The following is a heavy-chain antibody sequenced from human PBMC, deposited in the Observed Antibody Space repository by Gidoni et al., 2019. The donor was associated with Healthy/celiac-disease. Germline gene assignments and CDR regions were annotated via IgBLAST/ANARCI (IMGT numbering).Heavy chain of an antibody. CDR2: ISWNSGSI. D-gene: IGHD3-3*01. CDR1: GFTFDDYA. CDR3: AKDRFQNYYGMDV. J-gene: IGHJ6*02. Sequence: EVQLVESGGGLVQPGRSLRLSCAASGFTFDDYAMHWVHQAPGKGLEWVSGISWNSGSIGYADSVKGRFTISRDNAKNSLYLQMNSLRAEDTALYYCAKDRFQNYYGMDVWGQGTTVTVSS. V-gene: IGHV3-9*01.